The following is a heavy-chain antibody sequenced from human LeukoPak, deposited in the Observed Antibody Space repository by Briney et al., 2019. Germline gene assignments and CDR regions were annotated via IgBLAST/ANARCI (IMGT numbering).Heavy chain of an antibody. CDR1: GFTFSSYS. CDR2: ISSSSYI. J-gene: IGHJ3*02. V-gene: IGHV3-21*01. Sequence: GGSLRLSCAASGFTFSSYSMNWVRQAPGKGLEWVSSISSSSYIYYADSVKGRFTISRDNAKNSLYLQMNSLRAEDTAVYYCARGPYCGGDCTGAFDIWGQGTMVTVSS. CDR3: ARGPYCGGDCTGAFDI. D-gene: IGHD2-21*02.